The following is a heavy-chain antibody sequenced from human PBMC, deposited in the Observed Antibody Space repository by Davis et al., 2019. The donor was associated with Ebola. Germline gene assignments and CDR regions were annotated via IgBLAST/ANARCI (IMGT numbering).Heavy chain of an antibody. CDR1: GTSIRPYY. CDR2: IYYSGST. CDR3: ARRRLSFEAIDY. D-gene: IGHD1-26*01. J-gene: IGHJ4*02. V-gene: IGHV4-59*08. Sequence: SETLSLTCTVSGTSIRPYYWSWIRQPPGKGLEWIGYIYYSGSTNYNPSLKSRVTISVDTSKNQFSLKLSSVSAADTAVYYCARRRLSFEAIDYWGQGTLVTVSS.